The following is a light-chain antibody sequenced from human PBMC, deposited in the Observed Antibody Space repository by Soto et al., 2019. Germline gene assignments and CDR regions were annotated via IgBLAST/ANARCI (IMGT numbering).Light chain of an antibody. CDR3: QQSYRTPIT. Sequence: IVMTQSPDSLAVSLGERATINCKSSQSLFYSYNNYNYLAWYQQKPGKAPKLLIYAASSLQSGVPSRFSGSGSGTDFTLTISSLQPEDFATYYCQQSYRTPITFGQGTRLEI. V-gene: IGKV1-39*01. CDR1: QSLFYSYNNYNY. CDR2: AAS. J-gene: IGKJ5*01.